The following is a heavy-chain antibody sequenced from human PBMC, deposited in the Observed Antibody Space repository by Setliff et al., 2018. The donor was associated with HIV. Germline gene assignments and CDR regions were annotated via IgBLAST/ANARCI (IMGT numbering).Heavy chain of an antibody. D-gene: IGHD3-3*01. Sequence: GASVKVSCKASRSTFNSHTINWVRQAPGQGLDWMGRIIPILGVANYARRFQGKVTITADKSTSTAYMELTSLRFDDTAMYYCVRGVQSPPHYSYYYIDVWGEGTMVTVSS. CDR3: VRGVQSPPHYSYYYIDV. CDR2: IIPILGVA. CDR1: RSTFNSHT. J-gene: IGHJ6*03. V-gene: IGHV1-69*02.